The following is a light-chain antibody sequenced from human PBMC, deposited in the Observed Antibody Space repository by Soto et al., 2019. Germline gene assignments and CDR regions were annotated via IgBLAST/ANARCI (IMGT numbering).Light chain of an antibody. CDR1: QDIRFY. Sequence: EIVLTQSPATLSLSPGERASLSCRASQDIRFYLAWFQQKPGQAPRLLIYDASQRATGIPARFSGSGSGTDFTLTINTLEPEDFAVYYCQHRYNWPLTFGGGTKVDIK. J-gene: IGKJ4*01. V-gene: IGKV3-11*01. CDR2: DAS. CDR3: QHRYNWPLT.